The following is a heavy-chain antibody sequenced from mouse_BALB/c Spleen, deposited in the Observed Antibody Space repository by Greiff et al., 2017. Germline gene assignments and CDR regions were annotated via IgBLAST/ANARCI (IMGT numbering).Heavy chain of an antibody. J-gene: IGHJ3*01. V-gene: IGHV1-77*01. Sequence: VQLQQSGPELVKPGASVKISCKASGYTFTSYGINWVKQRPGQGLEWIGYIYPGSGGTAYNQKFKGKATLTADKSSSTVYMQLSSLTSEDSAIYFCARLRFAYWGQGTLVTVSA. CDR2: IYPGSGGT. CDR3: ARLRFAY. CDR1: GYTFTSYG.